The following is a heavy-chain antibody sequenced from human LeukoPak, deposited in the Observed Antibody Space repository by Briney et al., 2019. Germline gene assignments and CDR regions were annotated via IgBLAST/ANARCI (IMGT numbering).Heavy chain of an antibody. CDR1: GGSISSSSYY. J-gene: IGHJ1*01. Sequence: SETLSLTCTVSGGSISSSSYYWGWIRQPPGKGREWIGSIDYSGSTYYNPSLKSPIPQSLDTSKNQFSLKLSSVTAADTAVYYCARHSNYDFWSCYYGTSEYWGQGTLVTLSS. CDR3: ARHSNYDFWSCYYGTSEY. V-gene: IGHV4-39*01. CDR2: IDYSGST. D-gene: IGHD3-3*01.